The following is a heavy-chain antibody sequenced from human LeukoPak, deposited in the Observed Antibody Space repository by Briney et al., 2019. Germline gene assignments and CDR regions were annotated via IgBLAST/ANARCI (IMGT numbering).Heavy chain of an antibody. Sequence: SETLSLTCTVSGGSISNYFWSWIRQPPGKGLEWMGYIYYRGSTNYNPSLKSRVTISVDTSKNQFSLKLSSVTAADTAVYYCARGRYHDDYWGQGTLVTVSS. CDR2: IYYRGST. J-gene: IGHJ4*02. V-gene: IGHV4-59*01. CDR1: GGSISNYF. D-gene: IGHD2-2*01. CDR3: ARGRYHDDY.